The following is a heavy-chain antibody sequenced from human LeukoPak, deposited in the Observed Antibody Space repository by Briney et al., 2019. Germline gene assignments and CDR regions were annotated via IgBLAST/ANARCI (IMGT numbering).Heavy chain of an antibody. CDR2: VSHSGST. CDR1: GFTVSSNY. V-gene: IGHV4-59*02. CDR3: GRDLPITY. Sequence: GSLRLSCAASGFTVSSNYMSWLRQPPGKGPVWIGYVSHSGSTYYNPSLKSRVTISLDTSRTQFSLKLYSVTAADTAVYYCGRDLPITYWGRGTLVTVSS. J-gene: IGHJ4*02. D-gene: IGHD3-10*01.